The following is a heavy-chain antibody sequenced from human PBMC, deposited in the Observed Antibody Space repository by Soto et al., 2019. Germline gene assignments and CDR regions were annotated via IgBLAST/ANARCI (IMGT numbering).Heavy chain of an antibody. CDR1: GYTFTSYG. V-gene: IGHV1-18*01. CDR3: ATYNPLYCSGGSCDRDAFDI. Sequence: GASVKVSCKASGYTFTSYGISWVRQAPGQGLEWMGWISAYNGDTNYAQKLQGRVTMTTDTSTSTAYMELRSLRSDDTAVYYCATYNPLYCSGGSCDRDAFDIWRQGTMVTVSS. D-gene: IGHD2-15*01. CDR2: ISAYNGDT. J-gene: IGHJ3*02.